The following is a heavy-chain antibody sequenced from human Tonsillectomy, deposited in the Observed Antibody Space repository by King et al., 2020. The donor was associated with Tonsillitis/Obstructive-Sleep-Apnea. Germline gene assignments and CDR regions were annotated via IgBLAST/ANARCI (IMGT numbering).Heavy chain of an antibody. CDR1: GFSFSSYA. D-gene: IGHD1-26*01. V-gene: IGHV3-64D*09. CDR2: ISTNGGST. CDR3: GRIMGATVGWFDS. Sequence: EVQLVESGGGLVQPGGSLRLSCSASGFSFSSYAMNWVRQAPGKGLEFVSAISTNGGSTYYADSLKGRFTISRDNSKNTLYLQMSSLRAEDRAVYYCGRIMGATVGWFDSWGQGTLVTVSS. J-gene: IGHJ5*01.